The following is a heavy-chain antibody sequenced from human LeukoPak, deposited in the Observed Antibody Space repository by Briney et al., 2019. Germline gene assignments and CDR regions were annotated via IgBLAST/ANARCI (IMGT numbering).Heavy chain of an antibody. V-gene: IGHV4-30-2*01. CDR1: GGSISSGGYS. J-gene: IGHJ6*02. CDR3: ARVGEGYDSSGYYYSNGMDV. CDR2: IYHSGST. Sequence: PSETLSLTCAVSGGSISSGGYSWSWIRQPPGKGLEWIGYIYHSGSTYYNPSLKSRVTISVDRSKNQFSLKLSSVTAADTAVYYCARVGEGYDSSGYYYSNGMDVWGQGTTVTVSS. D-gene: IGHD3-22*01.